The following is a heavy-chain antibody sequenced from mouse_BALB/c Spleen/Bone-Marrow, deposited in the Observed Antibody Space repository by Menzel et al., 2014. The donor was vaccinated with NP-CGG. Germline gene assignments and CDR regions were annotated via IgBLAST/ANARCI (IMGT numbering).Heavy chain of an antibody. CDR3: SRGGWLGGYFDV. CDR1: GYTFTSSD. J-gene: IGHJ1*01. V-gene: IGHV1-85*01. D-gene: IGHD2-3*01. CDR2: IFPGNVST. Sequence: VQLQQSAAELVKPGASVKLSCKASGYTFTSSDINWVRQRPEQGLAWIGRIFPGNVSTEYNDKFKVKATLTTDKSSSTVYMQLSRLTSDDSAVYFCSRGGWLGGYFDVWGAGTTVTVSS.